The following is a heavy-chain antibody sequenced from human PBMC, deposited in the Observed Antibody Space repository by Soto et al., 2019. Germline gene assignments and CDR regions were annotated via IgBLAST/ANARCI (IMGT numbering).Heavy chain of an antibody. CDR1: GYTFSNYY. CDR2: INPNGGTT. CDR3: AXDEGFCSGGSCTGWFDP. V-gene: IGHV1-46*01. Sequence: AAVKVSCKASGYTFSNYYINWVRQAPGQGLEWVGVINPNGGTTMYAQKFQGRVNMTRDTSTNTIYMTLSSLRSEDTALYYCAXDEGFCSGGSCTGWFDPWGQGTLVTVSS. J-gene: IGHJ5*02. D-gene: IGHD2-15*01.